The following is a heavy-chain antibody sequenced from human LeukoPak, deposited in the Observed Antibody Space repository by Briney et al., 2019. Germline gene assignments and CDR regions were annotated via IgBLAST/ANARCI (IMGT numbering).Heavy chain of an antibody. D-gene: IGHD1-26*01. CDR1: GGSISSYY. CDR2: IYYSGST. J-gene: IGHJ4*02. CDR3: ARNIMGATGDY. Sequence: KPSETLSLTCTVSGGSISSYYWSWIRQPPGKGLEWIGYIYYSGSTNYNPSLKSRVTISVDTSKNQFSLKLSSVTAADTAVYYCARNIMGATGDYWGQGTLVTVSS. V-gene: IGHV4-59*08.